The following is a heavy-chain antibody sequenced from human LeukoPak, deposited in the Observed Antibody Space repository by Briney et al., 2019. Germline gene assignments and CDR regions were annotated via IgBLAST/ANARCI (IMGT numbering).Heavy chain of an antibody. CDR1: RFIFCSYG. CDR2: ISTSSNRI. CDR3: ARVSAPGTSGWYFGY. D-gene: IGHD6-19*01. V-gene: IGHV3-48*02. Sequence: GGSLRLSCAASRFIFCSYGMKWLRGAPGKGRECVSYISTSSNRIDYADSVKGRFTMSRDNAKNLLYLQMNSVRDEDTSMYYCARVSAPGTSGWYFGYWGQGTLVTVSS. J-gene: IGHJ4*02.